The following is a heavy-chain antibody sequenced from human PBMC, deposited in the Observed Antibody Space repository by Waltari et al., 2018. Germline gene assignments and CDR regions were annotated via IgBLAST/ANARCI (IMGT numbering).Heavy chain of an antibody. J-gene: IGHJ3*02. CDR1: GGSFSGYY. V-gene: IGHV4-34*01. Sequence: QVQLQQWGAGLLKPSETLSLTCAVYGGSFSGYYWSWIRQPPGKGLEWIGEINHSGSTNYNPSLKSRVTISVDTSKNQFSLKLSSVTAADTAVYYCARGVIFGVGQDAFDIWGQGTMVTVSS. D-gene: IGHD3-3*01. CDR2: INHSGST. CDR3: ARGVIFGVGQDAFDI.